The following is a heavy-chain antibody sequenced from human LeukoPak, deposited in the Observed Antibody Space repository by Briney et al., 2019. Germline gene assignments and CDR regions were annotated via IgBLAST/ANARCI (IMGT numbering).Heavy chain of an antibody. Sequence: ASVKVSCKASGYTFTGYYMHWVRQAPGQGLEWMGWINPNSGGTNYAQKFQGRVTMTRDTSISTAYMELSRLRSDDTAVYYCARDLPLWFGELSTNYWGQGTLVTVSS. CDR2: INPNSGGT. V-gene: IGHV1-2*02. J-gene: IGHJ4*02. CDR1: GYTFTGYY. D-gene: IGHD3-10*01. CDR3: ARDLPLWFGELSTNY.